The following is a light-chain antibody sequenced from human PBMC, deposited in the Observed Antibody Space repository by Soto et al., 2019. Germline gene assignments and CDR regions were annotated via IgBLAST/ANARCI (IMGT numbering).Light chain of an antibody. J-gene: IGLJ1*01. V-gene: IGLV2-14*01. CDR2: AVS. Sequence: QSVLTQPPSASGTPGQRATISCTGTSSDVGLYDYVSWYQQHPGKAPQLMIYAVSNRPSGVSNRFSASKSGNTASLFISGLQAEDEADYYCSSYTSDSSYVFGSGTKVTVL. CDR1: SSDVGLYDY. CDR3: SSYTSDSSYV.